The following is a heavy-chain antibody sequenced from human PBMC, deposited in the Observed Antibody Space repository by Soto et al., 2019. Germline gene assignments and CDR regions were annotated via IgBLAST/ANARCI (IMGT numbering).Heavy chain of an antibody. J-gene: IGHJ4*02. CDR2: IFSSGST. Sequence: PSETLSLTCTVSGGSIHTFYWSWVRQPAGKGLEWIGRIFSSGSTSFNPSLESRVAMSVDTSKNHFSLNLSSVTAADMAVYYCAREGSYSAYNFAHGIQLWSFDCWGQGALVTGS. CDR1: GGSIHTFY. CDR3: AREGSYSAYNFAHGIQLWSFDC. V-gene: IGHV4-4*07. D-gene: IGHD5-12*01.